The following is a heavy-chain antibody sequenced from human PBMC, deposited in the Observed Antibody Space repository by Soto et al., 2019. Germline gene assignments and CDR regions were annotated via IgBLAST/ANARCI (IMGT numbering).Heavy chain of an antibody. CDR2: FDPEDGET. CDR1: GYTLTELS. Sequence: ASVKVSCKVSGYTLTELSMHWVRQAPGKGLEWMGGFDPEDGETIYAQKFQGRVTMTEDTSTDTAYMELSSLTPEDTAVYYCANDWREYDSNALDAFDICGQGTMVTVSS. D-gene: IGHD3-22*01. V-gene: IGHV1-24*01. CDR3: ANDWREYDSNALDAFDI. J-gene: IGHJ3*02.